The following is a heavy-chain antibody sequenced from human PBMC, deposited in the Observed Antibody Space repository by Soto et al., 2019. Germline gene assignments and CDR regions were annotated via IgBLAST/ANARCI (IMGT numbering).Heavy chain of an antibody. Sequence: GASVKVSFKTSGGTFSSYAISWVRQAPGQGLEWMGGIVPIVDTSTYAQKFQGRVTITADESTSTVYMELSSLRSDDTAVYYCVRVVAIPGYPDNWGQGTLVTSPQ. CDR1: GGTFSSYA. J-gene: IGHJ4*02. V-gene: IGHV1-69*01. CDR2: IVPIVDTS. CDR3: VRVVAIPGYPDN. D-gene: IGHD5-12*01.